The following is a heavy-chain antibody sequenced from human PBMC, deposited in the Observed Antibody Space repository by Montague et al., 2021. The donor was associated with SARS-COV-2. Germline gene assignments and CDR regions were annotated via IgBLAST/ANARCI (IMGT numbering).Heavy chain of an antibody. Sequence: TLSLTCTVSGGSISSGGYYWSWIRQHPGKGLEWIGYIYYSGSTYYNPSLKSRVTISVDTSKNQFSLKLSSVTAADTAVYYCARDKVYGSGRGPRESRYYYYYYGMDVWGQGTTVTVSS. J-gene: IGHJ6*02. V-gene: IGHV4-31*03. CDR3: ARDKVYGSGRGPRESRYYYYYYGMDV. D-gene: IGHD3-10*01. CDR2: IYYSGST. CDR1: GGSISSGGYY.